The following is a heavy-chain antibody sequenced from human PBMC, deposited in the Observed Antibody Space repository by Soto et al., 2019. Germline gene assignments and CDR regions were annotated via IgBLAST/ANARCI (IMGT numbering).Heavy chain of an antibody. V-gene: IGHV3-30*02. CDR1: GFTFSNHG. J-gene: IGHJ4*02. CDR3: APQAFDY. CDR2: VWLDGSNK. Sequence: PGGSLRLSCAASGFTFSNHGMHWVRQAPGKGLEWVAFVWLDGSNKYYADSVRDRFTISRVNSKNTLYLQMNSLRAEDTAVYHCAPQAFDYWGQGTLVTVSS.